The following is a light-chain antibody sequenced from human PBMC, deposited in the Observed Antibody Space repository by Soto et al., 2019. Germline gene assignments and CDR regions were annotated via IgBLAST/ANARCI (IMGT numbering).Light chain of an antibody. J-gene: IGKJ5*01. CDR1: QSVGNY. V-gene: IGKV3-11*01. Sequence: EIVWTQSPATLSLSPGERATLSCRASQSVGNYLAWYQHKPGQAPRLLMYDASKRATGIPARFSGSGSGTDFTLTISSLEPEDFALYYCQQRSNSYTFGQGTRLEIK. CDR2: DAS. CDR3: QQRSNSYT.